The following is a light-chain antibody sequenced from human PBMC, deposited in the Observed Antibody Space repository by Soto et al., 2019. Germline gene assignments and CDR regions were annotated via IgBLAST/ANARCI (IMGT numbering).Light chain of an antibody. V-gene: IGKV3-15*01. CDR2: GAS. J-gene: IGKJ5*01. CDR1: QSIRSN. Sequence: EIVMTQSPDTLSVSPGEGATLSCRVSQSIRSNLAWYQQRPGQAPRLLMYGASTRAGGIPARFTGSGSGTEFTLTISRLEPEDFAVYYCQQYGSSPITFGQGTRLENK. CDR3: QQYGSSPIT.